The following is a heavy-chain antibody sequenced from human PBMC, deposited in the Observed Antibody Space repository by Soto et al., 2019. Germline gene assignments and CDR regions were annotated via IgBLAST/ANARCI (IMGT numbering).Heavy chain of an antibody. V-gene: IGHV1-3*01. CDR2: INAGSGNT. CDR1: GYTFSAYT. CDR3: ARDTETLGPRANDALDI. J-gene: IGHJ3*02. D-gene: IGHD3-3*02. Sequence: ASVKVSCKATGYTFSAYTMNCVRQAPGQSLEWMGWINAGSGNTKYSQNFQGRVSITGDTSASTVYMELTGLTSEDTAVYYCARDTETLGPRANDALDIWGQGTMVTVSS.